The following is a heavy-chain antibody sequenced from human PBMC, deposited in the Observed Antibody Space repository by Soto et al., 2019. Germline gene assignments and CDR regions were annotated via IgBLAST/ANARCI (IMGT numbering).Heavy chain of an antibody. V-gene: IGHV4-34*01. Sequence: QVQLQQWGAGLLKPSETLSLTCAVYGGSFSGYYWSWIRQPPGKGLEWIGEINHSGSTNYNPSLKSRVTISVDTSKNQFSLKLSSVTAADTAVYYCARGPSGVATTFDYWGQGTLVTVSS. J-gene: IGHJ4*02. CDR1: GGSFSGYY. D-gene: IGHD5-12*01. CDR3: ARGPSGVATTFDY. CDR2: INHSGST.